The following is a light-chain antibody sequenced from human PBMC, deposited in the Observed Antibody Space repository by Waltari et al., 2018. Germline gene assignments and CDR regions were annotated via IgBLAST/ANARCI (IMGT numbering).Light chain of an antibody. CDR1: QSVLYSSNNKNY. CDR2: WAA. J-gene: IGKJ3*01. Sequence: DIVMTQSPDSLAVSLGERATINCQSSQSVLYSSNNKNYLAWYQPKPGQPPKLLIYWAATRESGVPDRCSGSGSATDFTLTISSLQAEDVAVYYCQQYYSTPITFGPGTKVDIK. CDR3: QQYYSTPIT. V-gene: IGKV4-1*01.